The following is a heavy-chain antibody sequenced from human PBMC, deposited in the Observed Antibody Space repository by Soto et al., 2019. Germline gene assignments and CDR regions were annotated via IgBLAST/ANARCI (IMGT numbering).Heavy chain of an antibody. CDR2: IVVGSGNT. Sequence: QMQLVQSGPEVKKPGTSVKVSCKASGFTFTSSAVQWVRQARGQRLEWIGWIVVGSGNTNYAQKFKDRVTLSRDVSTSTAYMELSSLRSEDPAVYYCAVTGGTPDYWGQGTLVTVSS. V-gene: IGHV1-58*01. CDR1: GFTFTSSA. J-gene: IGHJ4*02. CDR3: AVTGGTPDY. D-gene: IGHD3-16*01.